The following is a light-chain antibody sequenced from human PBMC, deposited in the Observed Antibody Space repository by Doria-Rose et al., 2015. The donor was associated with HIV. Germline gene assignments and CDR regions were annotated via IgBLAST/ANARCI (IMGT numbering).Light chain of an antibody. CDR1: TSDVGGYDY. Sequence: TISCTGTTSDVGGYDYLSWYQHHPGKAPKLMIYQVSNRPSGVSNRFSGSKSGNTASLTIPGLQAEDEADCYCSSYTSSSTWVFGGGTKLTVL. CDR3: SSYTSSSTWV. CDR2: QVS. V-gene: IGLV2-14*01. J-gene: IGLJ3*02.